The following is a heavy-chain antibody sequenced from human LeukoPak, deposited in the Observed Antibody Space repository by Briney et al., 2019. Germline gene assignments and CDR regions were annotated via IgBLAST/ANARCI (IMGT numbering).Heavy chain of an antibody. J-gene: IGHJ4*02. V-gene: IGHV4-34*01. CDR3: ARGGAYYYGSGSYRAFYSFDY. Sequence: SETLSLTCAVYGGSFSGYYWSWIRQPPGKGLEWIGEINHSGSTNHNPSLKSRVTISVDTSKNQFSLKLSSVTAADTAVYYCARGGAYYYGSGSYRAFYSFDYWGQGTLVTVSS. CDR1: GGSFSGYY. D-gene: IGHD3-10*01. CDR2: INHSGST.